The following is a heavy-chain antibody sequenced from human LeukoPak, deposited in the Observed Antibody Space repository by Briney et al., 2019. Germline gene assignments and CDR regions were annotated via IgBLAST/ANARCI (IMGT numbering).Heavy chain of an antibody. J-gene: IGHJ4*02. CDR2: IKQDGSEK. CDR3: AREGDSSGYYYFDY. Sequence: PGGSLRLSCAASGFTFSRYWMTWVRQAPGKGLEWVANIKQDGSEKYYVGSVKGRFTISRDNAKNSLYLQMNSLRAEDTAVYYCAREGDSSGYYYFDYWGQGTLVTVSS. CDR1: GFTFSRYW. V-gene: IGHV3-7*03. D-gene: IGHD3-22*01.